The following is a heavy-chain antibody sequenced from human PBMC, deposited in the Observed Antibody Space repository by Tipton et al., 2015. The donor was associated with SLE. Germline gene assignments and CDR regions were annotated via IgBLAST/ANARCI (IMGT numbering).Heavy chain of an antibody. CDR1: GGSISSYY. CDR2: IYTSGST. Sequence: TLSLTCTVSGGSISSYYWSWIRQPAGKGLEWIGHIYTSGSTNYNPSLKSRVTISVDTSKNQFSLKLSSVTAADTAVYYCARQAAYCGGDCPPGGWFDPWGQGTLVTVSS. J-gene: IGHJ5*02. CDR3: ARQAAYCGGDCPPGGWFDP. D-gene: IGHD2-21*01. V-gene: IGHV4-4*07.